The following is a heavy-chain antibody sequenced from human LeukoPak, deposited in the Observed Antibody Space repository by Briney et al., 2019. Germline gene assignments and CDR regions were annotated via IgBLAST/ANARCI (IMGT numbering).Heavy chain of an antibody. Sequence: PSETLSLTCTVSGGSISSGSYYWSWIRQPAGKGLEWIGRIYTSGSTNYNPSLKSRVTISVDTSKNQFSLKLSSVTAADTAVYYCARGLAAAYDYNWLDPWGQGILVTVSS. J-gene: IGHJ5*02. D-gene: IGHD5-12*01. CDR2: IYTSGST. V-gene: IGHV4-61*02. CDR3: ARGLAAAYDYNWLDP. CDR1: GGSISSGSYY.